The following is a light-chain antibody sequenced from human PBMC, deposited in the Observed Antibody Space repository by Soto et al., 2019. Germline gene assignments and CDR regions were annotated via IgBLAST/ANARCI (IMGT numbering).Light chain of an antibody. J-gene: IGLJ1*01. CDR2: SNN. V-gene: IGLV1-44*01. CDR3: AAWDDSLNGREV. Sequence: QSALTQPPSASGTPGHRVTISCSGSSSNIGSNSVNWYQQLPGAAPKLLIYSNNQRPSGVPDRFSGSKSGTSASLAISGLQSEDEADYYCAAWDDSLNGREVFGTGTKVTV. CDR1: SSNIGSNS.